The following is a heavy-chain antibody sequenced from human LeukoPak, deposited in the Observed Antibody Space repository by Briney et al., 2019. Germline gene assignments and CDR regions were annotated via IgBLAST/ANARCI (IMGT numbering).Heavy chain of an antibody. CDR1: GYTFTYYY. CDR3: ARGTPNWNSWFDP. J-gene: IGHJ5*02. V-gene: IGHV1-2*02. Sequence: ASVKVSCKASGYTFTYYYIHWVRQAPGQGLEWMGWINPNSGGTNYAQKFQGRVTMTRDTSISTAYMELSRLRSDDTAVYYCARGTPNWNSWFDPWGQGTLVTVSS. CDR2: INPNSGGT. D-gene: IGHD1-7*01.